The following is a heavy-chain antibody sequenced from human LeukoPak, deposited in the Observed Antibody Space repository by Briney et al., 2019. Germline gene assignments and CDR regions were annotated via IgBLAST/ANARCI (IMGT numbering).Heavy chain of an antibody. CDR2: INPNSGGT. D-gene: IGHD3-16*02. CDR3: ASLMGELSLDYGMDV. V-gene: IGHV1-2*06. Sequence: PWASVKVSCKASGYTFTGYYMHWVRQAPGQGLEWMGRINPNSGGTNYAQKFQGRVTMTRDTSISTAYMELSRLRSDDTAVYYCASLMGELSLDYGMDVWGQGTTVTVSS. J-gene: IGHJ6*02. CDR1: GYTFTGYY.